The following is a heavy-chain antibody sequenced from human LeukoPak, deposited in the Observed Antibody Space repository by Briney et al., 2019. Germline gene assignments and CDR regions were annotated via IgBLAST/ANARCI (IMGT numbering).Heavy chain of an antibody. D-gene: IGHD3-10*01. Sequence: GGSLRLSCVAASGFRITNNWMTWIRRAPGKGLEWVANIKEDESQRYYLGSVKSRFTISRDNTKSSVYLQMNSLRSEDTAVYYCARSFLWFGELFAAFDIWGQGTMVTVSS. CDR1: GFRITNNW. CDR2: IKEDESQR. J-gene: IGHJ3*02. CDR3: ARSFLWFGELFAAFDI. V-gene: IGHV3-7*03.